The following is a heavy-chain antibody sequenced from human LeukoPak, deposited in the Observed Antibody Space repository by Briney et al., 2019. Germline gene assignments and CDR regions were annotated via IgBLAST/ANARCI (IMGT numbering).Heavy chain of an antibody. D-gene: IGHD2-21*02. CDR2: ISWNSGSI. V-gene: IGHV3-9*03. CDR3: ARGGDDDAFDI. J-gene: IGHJ3*02. CDR1: GFTFDDYA. Sequence: GRSLRLSCAASGFTFDDYAMHWVRHAPGKGLEWVSGISWNSGSIGYADSVKGRFTISRNNAKNSLYLQMNSLRAEDMALYYCARGGDDDAFDIWGQGTMVTVSS.